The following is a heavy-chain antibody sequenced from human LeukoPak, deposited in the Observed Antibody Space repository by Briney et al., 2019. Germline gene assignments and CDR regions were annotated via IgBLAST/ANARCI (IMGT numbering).Heavy chain of an antibody. V-gene: IGHV4-34*01. Sequence: PSETLSLTCAVYGGSFSGYYWSWIRQPPGKGLEWIGEINHSGSTNYNPSLKSRVTISVDTSKNQFSLKLSSVTAADTAVYYCARVGAEYYYDSSGYYGDYYYYGMDVWGQGTTVTVSS. CDR3: ARVGAEYYYDSSGYYGDYYYYGMDV. CDR1: GGSFSGYY. CDR2: INHSGST. J-gene: IGHJ6*02. D-gene: IGHD3-22*01.